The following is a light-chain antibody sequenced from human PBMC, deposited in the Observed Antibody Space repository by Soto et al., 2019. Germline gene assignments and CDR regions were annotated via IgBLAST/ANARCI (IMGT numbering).Light chain of an antibody. CDR1: NSNIGSNT. CDR2: SNN. V-gene: IGLV1-44*01. CDR3: AAWDDSLNGWV. Sequence: VLTQPPSASGTPGQRVTISCSGSNSNIGSNTVSWYQQLPGTAPKLLIYSNNQRPSGVPDRISGSKSGTSASLAISGLQSEDEADYYCAAWDDSLNGWVFGGGTKLTVL. J-gene: IGLJ3*02.